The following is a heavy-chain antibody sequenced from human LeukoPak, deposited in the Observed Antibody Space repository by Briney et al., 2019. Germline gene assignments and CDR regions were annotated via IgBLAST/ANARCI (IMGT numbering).Heavy chain of an antibody. CDR3: AKDAFDI. Sequence: GGSLRLSCAASGFTFDGYAMHWVRQAPGKGLEWVSGISWNSGSIGYADSVKGRFTISRDNAKNSLYLQMNSLRAEDTALYYCAKDAFDIWGQGTMVTVSS. V-gene: IGHV3-9*01. CDR2: ISWNSGSI. CDR1: GFTFDGYA. J-gene: IGHJ3*02.